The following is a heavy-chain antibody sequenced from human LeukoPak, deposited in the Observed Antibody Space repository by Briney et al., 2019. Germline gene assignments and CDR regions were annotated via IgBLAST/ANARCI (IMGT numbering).Heavy chain of an antibody. V-gene: IGHV3-30*04. J-gene: IGHJ6*02. CDR2: ISYDGSNK. Sequence: GGSLRLSCAASGFTFTRFAMYWVPQAPGKGLEWVALISYDGSNKYYADSVKGRFTISRDNSKNTVYLQMNSPRAEDTAVYYCARVGGDVLSGHRTGYYYAMDVWGQGTTVTVSS. CDR1: GFTFTRFA. CDR3: ARVGGDVLSGHRTGYYYAMDV. D-gene: IGHD3-3*01.